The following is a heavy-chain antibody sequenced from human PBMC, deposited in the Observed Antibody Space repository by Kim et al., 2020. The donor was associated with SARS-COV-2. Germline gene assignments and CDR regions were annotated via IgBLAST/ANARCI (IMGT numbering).Heavy chain of an antibody. D-gene: IGHD3-16*01. CDR2: INPKSGGT. J-gene: IGHJ3*02. CDR3: ARGGGVDTPSYPLDI. V-gene: IGHV1-2*05. CDR1: GFSFIDFY. Sequence: ASVKVSCKASGFSFIDFYIHWVRQAPGQGLEWMGRINPKSGGTDYAQKFQGRITMTRDTSISTAYMELSRLTSDDTVVYYLARGGGVDTPSYPLDIWGEG.